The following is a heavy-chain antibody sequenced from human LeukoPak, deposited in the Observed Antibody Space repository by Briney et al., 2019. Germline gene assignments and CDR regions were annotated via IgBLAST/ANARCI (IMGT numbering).Heavy chain of an antibody. Sequence: PGGSLRLSCAASGFTLRRYSMNWVRQAPGKGLEWVSSICSSSSYQYYADSVKGRFTISRDYAKNSLYLQMNSLKAEDTAEYYCARDHPPDTAMVINLGAPYYYYYMDVWGKGTTVTVS. V-gene: IGHV3-21*01. CDR1: GFTLRRYS. J-gene: IGHJ6*03. CDR2: ICSSSSYQ. D-gene: IGHD5-18*01. CDR3: ARDHPPDTAMVINLGAPYYYYYMDV.